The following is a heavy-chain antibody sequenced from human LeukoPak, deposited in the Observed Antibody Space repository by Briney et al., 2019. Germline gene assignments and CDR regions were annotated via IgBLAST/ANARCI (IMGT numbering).Heavy chain of an antibody. Sequence: GGSLRLSCAASGVTFNTYTMTWVRQAPGKGLEWGSSIRSGSSYMYYTDSLKGRFTISRDNAKNSLYLQMNSLTGEDTAVYYCARDAGMDYGDSFDYWGQGTLVIVSS. V-gene: IGHV3-21*01. J-gene: IGHJ4*02. D-gene: IGHD4-17*01. CDR2: IRSGSSYM. CDR1: GVTFNTYT. CDR3: ARDAGMDYGDSFDY.